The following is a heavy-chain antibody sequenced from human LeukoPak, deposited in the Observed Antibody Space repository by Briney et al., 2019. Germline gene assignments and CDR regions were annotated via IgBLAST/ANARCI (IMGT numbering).Heavy chain of an antibody. J-gene: IGHJ2*01. Sequence: ASVNVSCKSSGYTFICYGMSWLGQAPGQGLEWMGWISGYNGNTNYAQNLQGRVTMTTDTSTSTAYMELRSLRSDDTAVYYCARGLGVATAQSEQPEPRTFDLWGRGTQVTVSS. D-gene: IGHD2-21*02. CDR3: ARGLGVATAQSEQPEPRTFDL. CDR1: GYTFICYG. CDR2: ISGYNGNT. V-gene: IGHV1-18*01.